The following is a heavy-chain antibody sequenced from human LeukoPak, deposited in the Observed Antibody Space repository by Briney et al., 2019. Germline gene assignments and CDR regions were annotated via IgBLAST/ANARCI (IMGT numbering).Heavy chain of an antibody. Sequence: GRSLRLSCAASGFTFSSYAMHWVRQAPGKGLEWVAVISYDGSNKYYADSVKDRFTISRDNSKNTLYLQMNSLRAEDTAVYYCARRQALSMVRGKPYYYYGMDVWGQGTTVTVSS. J-gene: IGHJ6*02. D-gene: IGHD3-10*01. V-gene: IGHV3-30-3*01. CDR3: ARRQALSMVRGKPYYYYGMDV. CDR2: ISYDGSNK. CDR1: GFTFSSYA.